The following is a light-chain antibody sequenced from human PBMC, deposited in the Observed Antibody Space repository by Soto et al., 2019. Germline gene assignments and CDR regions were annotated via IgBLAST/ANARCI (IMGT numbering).Light chain of an antibody. V-gene: IGKV1-39*01. Sequence: DIQMTQSPSSLSASVGDTVTITCRASQRISTYLNWYQQKPGRAPKLVISAASSLQSGVPTRFSGDGSVTDFTLTISSLQPEDVAPYFCQQSYSTLGTFGQGTRV. CDR2: AAS. CDR3: QQSYSTLGT. CDR1: QRISTY. J-gene: IGKJ1*01.